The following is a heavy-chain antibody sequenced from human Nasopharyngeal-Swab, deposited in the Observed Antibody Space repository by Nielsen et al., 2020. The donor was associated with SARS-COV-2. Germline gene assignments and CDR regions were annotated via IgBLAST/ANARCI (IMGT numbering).Heavy chain of an antibody. J-gene: IGHJ3*02. V-gene: IGHV3-33*01. CDR3: ARENQQGAVDALDI. CDR2: IWYDGSNK. D-gene: IGHD6-13*01. Sequence: VRQAPGKGLEWVAVIWYDGSNKFHADSVEGRFTISRDNSKNTMYLQMNSLRAEDTAVYYCARENQQGAVDALDIWGQGTMVTVSS.